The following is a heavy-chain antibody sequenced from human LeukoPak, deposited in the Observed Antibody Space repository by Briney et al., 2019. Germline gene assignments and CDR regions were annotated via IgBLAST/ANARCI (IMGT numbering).Heavy chain of an antibody. D-gene: IGHD1-26*01. Sequence: PSETLSLTCTVSGGSLGTYYWSWIRQPAGKGLEWIGRICTTGSTHCNPSLKSRVTLSVDTSNNQFSLKLSSVTAADTAVYYCARDPSSGATYFDQWGQGALVTVSS. J-gene: IGHJ4*02. V-gene: IGHV4-4*07. CDR2: ICTTGST. CDR3: ARDPSSGATYFDQ. CDR1: GGSLGTYY.